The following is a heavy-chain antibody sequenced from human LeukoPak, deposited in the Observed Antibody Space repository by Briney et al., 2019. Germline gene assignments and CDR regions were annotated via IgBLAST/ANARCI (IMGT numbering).Heavy chain of an antibody. Sequence: PSETLSLTCTVSGGSMSHYYWSWVRQTPGKGLEYIGYISYSGSTDHNPPLKSRVTISLDTSKNRLSLKLSSVTAADTAVYYCARRGRAAGKYGGYEYWYFDYWGQGTLVTVSS. CDR2: ISYSGST. J-gene: IGHJ4*02. D-gene: IGHD5-12*01. V-gene: IGHV4-59*08. CDR3: ARRGRAAGKYGGYEYWYFDY. CDR1: GGSMSHYY.